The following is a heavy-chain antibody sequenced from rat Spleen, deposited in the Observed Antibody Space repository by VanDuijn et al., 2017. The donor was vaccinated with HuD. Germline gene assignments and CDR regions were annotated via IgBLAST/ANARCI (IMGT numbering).Heavy chain of an antibody. CDR2: INTDGGST. V-gene: IGHV5-58*01. CDR1: GFTFSSYW. J-gene: IGHJ3*01. D-gene: IGHD4-3*01. CDR3: TRSEGYSNNWFAY. Sequence: EVQLVESGGGLVQPRRSLKLSCAASGFTFSSYWMYWIRQAPGKGLEWVSSINTDGGSTYYPDSVKGRFTISRDNAKSTLYLQMNSLRSEDTATYYCTRSEGYSNNWFAYWGQGTLVTVSS.